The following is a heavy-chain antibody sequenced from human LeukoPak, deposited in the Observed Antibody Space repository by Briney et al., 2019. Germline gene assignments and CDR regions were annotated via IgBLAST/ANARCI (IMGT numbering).Heavy chain of an antibody. Sequence: SETLSLTCTVSGGSISSYYWSWIRQPPGKGLEWVGSIYYSGSTNYNPSLKSRITISVDTSKNQFSLKLSSVTAADTAVYYCARHVGGYTWYLGLWGRGTLVTVSS. CDR2: IYYSGST. CDR3: ARHVGGYTWYLGL. CDR1: GGSISSYY. D-gene: IGHD5-12*01. V-gene: IGHV4-59*08. J-gene: IGHJ2*01.